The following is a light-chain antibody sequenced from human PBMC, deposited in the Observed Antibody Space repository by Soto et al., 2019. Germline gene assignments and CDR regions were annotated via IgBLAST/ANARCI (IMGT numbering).Light chain of an antibody. Sequence: SYELTQPPSVSVSPGQTASIPCSGDKLGDKYVCWYQQKPGQSPVLLIYEDIKRPSGIPERFSGSNSGNTATLAISGTQSEDEADYYCAAWDDSLNDVVFGGGTKLTVL. CDR2: EDI. CDR3: AAWDDSLNDVV. V-gene: IGLV3-1*01. CDR1: KLGDKY. J-gene: IGLJ2*01.